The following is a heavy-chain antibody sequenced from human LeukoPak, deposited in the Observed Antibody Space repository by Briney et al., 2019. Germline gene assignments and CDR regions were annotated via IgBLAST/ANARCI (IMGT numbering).Heavy chain of an antibody. Sequence: GGSLRLSCAASGFTFSSYGMHWVRQAPGKGLEWVAVIWYDGGKTYYADSVKGRFTISRDDSKNTVYLQMNSLRAEATAVYYSARDPGGWSFGSWGQGTLVTVSS. J-gene: IGHJ4*02. V-gene: IGHV3-33*01. CDR1: GFTFSSYG. CDR3: ARDPGGWSFGS. CDR2: IWYDGGKT. D-gene: IGHD6-19*01.